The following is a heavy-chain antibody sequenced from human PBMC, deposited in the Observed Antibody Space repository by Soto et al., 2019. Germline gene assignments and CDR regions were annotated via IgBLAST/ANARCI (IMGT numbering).Heavy chain of an antibody. V-gene: IGHV1-69*02. D-gene: IGHD2-15*01. Sequence: QVQLVQSGAEVKKPGSSVKVSCKASGGTFSSDTISWVGQAPGQGLEWMGRSIPILGIANSAQKFQGRVKITADKSTSTAYMELSSLRSEATAVYYCARQYCSGGSCYSPLDSAYFDYWGQGTLVTVSS. CDR3: ARQYCSGGSCYSPLDSAYFDY. J-gene: IGHJ4*02. CDR2: SIPILGIA. CDR1: GGTFSSDT.